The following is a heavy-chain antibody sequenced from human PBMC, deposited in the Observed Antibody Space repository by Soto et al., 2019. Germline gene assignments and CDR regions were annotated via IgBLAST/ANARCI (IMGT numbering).Heavy chain of an antibody. Sequence: QVQLQESGPGLVKASETLSLTCNVSGGSMSSYYWSWIRQPPGKGLEWIGYFYDSGSTNYNPSLKSRVTIAVDTSNNQFSLKLSSVTAADTAVYYCASYANYNHFWGQGTLVTVSS. J-gene: IGHJ4*02. CDR3: ASYANYNHF. CDR1: GGSMSSYY. D-gene: IGHD4-4*01. CDR2: FYDSGST. V-gene: IGHV4-59*01.